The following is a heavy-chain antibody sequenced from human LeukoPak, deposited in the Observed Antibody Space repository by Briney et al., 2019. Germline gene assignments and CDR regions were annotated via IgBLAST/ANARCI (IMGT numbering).Heavy chain of an antibody. D-gene: IGHD3-16*01. CDR3: ARDAGGYLDY. CDR1: GGTFSSYS. CDR2: IIPIFGTA. J-gene: IGHJ4*02. Sequence: SVKVSCKASGGTFSSYSISWVRQAPGQGLEWMGGIIPIFGTANYAQKFQGRVTITADESTSTAYMELSSLRSEDTAAYYCARDAGGYLDYWGQGTLVTVSS. V-gene: IGHV1-69*13.